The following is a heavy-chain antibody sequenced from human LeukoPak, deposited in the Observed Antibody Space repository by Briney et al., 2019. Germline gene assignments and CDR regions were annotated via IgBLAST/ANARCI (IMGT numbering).Heavy chain of an antibody. V-gene: IGHV3-30-3*01. Sequence: PGRSLRLSCAASGCTFSHYATYWVRQAPGKGRGWVAGIPYEGSSKSNADSVKGRLTMSRDNSKNTLYVEMNSLRAEDTAVYYCARGGYCTSANCYSPPNYFGMDVWGQGATVTVSS. J-gene: IGHJ6*02. D-gene: IGHD2-2*03. CDR2: IPYEGSSK. CDR1: GCTFSHYA. CDR3: ARGGYCTSANCYSPPNYFGMDV.